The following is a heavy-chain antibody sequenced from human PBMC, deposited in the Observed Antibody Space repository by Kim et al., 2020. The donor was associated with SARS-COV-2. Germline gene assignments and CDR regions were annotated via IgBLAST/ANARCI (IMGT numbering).Heavy chain of an antibody. J-gene: IGHJ4*02. CDR1: GFTFSRYA. V-gene: IGHV3-23*01. CDR2: IRGSGGRK. Sequence: GGSLRLSCAASGFTFSRYAMPWVRQAPGKGLEWVPAIRGSGGRKYYAGSVKGRFTISRDNSKNTLYLQMNSLRAEDTAVYYCAKDSENGYGDQLDYWGQGTLVTVSS. CDR3: AKDSENGYGDQLDY. D-gene: IGHD4-17*01.